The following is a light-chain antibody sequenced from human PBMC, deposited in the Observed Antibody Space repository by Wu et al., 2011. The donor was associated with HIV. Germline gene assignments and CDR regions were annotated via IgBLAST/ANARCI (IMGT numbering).Light chain of an antibody. CDR2: KAS. Sequence: DIQMTQSPSTLPASVGDRVTITCRASQSLGNWLAWYQQKPGKAPKLLIYKASTLESGVPSRFTGSGSGTEFTLTITSLQSDDFATYYCQQYHTYWTFGQGTKVKSN. CDR3: QQYHTYWT. J-gene: IGKJ1*01. V-gene: IGKV1-5*03. CDR1: QSLGNW.